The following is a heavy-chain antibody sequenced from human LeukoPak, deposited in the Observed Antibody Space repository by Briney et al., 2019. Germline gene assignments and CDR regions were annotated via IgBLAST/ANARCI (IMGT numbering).Heavy chain of an antibody. V-gene: IGHV3-74*01. CDR3: TRYLSGGFDS. D-gene: IGHD2-15*01. J-gene: IGHJ4*02. CDR2: INTDGSTT. CDR1: GFTSSSYW. Sequence: GGSLRLSCVGSGFTSSSYWMLWVRQAPGKGLVWVSRINTDGSTTSYADSVKGRFTFSRDNAKNTLYLQMNSLRAEDTAVYYCTRYLSGGFDSWGQGTLVTVSS.